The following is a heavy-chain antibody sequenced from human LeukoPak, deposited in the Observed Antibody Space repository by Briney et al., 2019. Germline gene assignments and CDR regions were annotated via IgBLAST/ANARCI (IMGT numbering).Heavy chain of an antibody. J-gene: IGHJ4*02. CDR2: IYPGDSDT. CDR1: GYSFTSYW. V-gene: IGHV5-51*01. Sequence: GESLKISCKGSGYSFTSYWIGWVRQMPGKGLEWMGIIYPGDSDTRYSASCQGQDTHAADKHISTAYLQWSSLKASDTAMYYCARRGGYSYGFSPDYWGQGPLVTVSS. CDR3: ARRGGYSYGFSPDY. D-gene: IGHD5-18*01.